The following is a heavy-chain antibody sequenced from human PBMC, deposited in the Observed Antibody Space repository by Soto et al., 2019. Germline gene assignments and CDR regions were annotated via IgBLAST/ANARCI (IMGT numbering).Heavy chain of an antibody. V-gene: IGHV3-33*01. CDR2: IWYDGSNK. J-gene: IGHJ4*02. D-gene: IGHD6-19*01. CDR3: ARDCAGYSSGWYQRGGFDY. CDR1: GFTFSSYG. Sequence: QVQLVESGGGVVQPGRSLRLSCAASGFTFSSYGMHWVRQAPGKGLEWVAVIWYDGSNKYYAASVKGRFTISRDHSKNTLYLQMNSLRAEDTAVYCCARDCAGYSSGWYQRGGFDYWGQGTLVTVSS.